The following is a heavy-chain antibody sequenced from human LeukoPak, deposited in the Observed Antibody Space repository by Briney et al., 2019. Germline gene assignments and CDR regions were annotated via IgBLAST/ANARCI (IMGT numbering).Heavy chain of an antibody. V-gene: IGHV4-59*01. CDR2: IYYSGST. Sequence: SETLSLTCTVSGVSISSYYWSWLRQPPGKGLEWIGYIYYSGSTNYNPSLKSRVTISVDMSKNQFSLKLRSVTAADTAVYYCARETSQKGAHYMDVWGKGTTVTISS. CDR3: ARETSQKGAHYMDV. J-gene: IGHJ6*03. D-gene: IGHD3-16*01. CDR1: GVSISSYY.